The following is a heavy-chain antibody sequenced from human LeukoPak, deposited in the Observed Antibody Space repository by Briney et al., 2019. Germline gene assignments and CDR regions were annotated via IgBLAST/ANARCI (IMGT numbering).Heavy chain of an antibody. D-gene: IGHD1-26*01. CDR1: GGSFSGYY. CDR3: REERRRTSGSYGMYDYYGMDV. CDR2: INHSGSA. Sequence: SGTLSLTCAVYGGSFSGYYWSWIRQPPGKGLEWIGEINHSGSANYNPSLKSRVTMSIDTSKNHFSLKLISVTAADTAVYYCREERRRTSGSYGMYDYYGMDVWGQGTTVTVSS. V-gene: IGHV4-34*01. J-gene: IGHJ6*02.